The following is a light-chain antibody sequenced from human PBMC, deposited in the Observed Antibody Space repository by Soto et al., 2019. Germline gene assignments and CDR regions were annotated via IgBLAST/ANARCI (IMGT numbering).Light chain of an antibody. V-gene: IGKV1-39*01. Sequence: DIQMTQSPSSLSASVGDRVTITCRASDSIGSYLNWYQHEPGRAPRLLISAASGLQSGVPSRFSGLGSGTDFTLSISYLQPEDFATYYCQQTYSRPRTFGQGTKVV. CDR2: AAS. J-gene: IGKJ1*01. CDR1: DSIGSY. CDR3: QQTYSRPRT.